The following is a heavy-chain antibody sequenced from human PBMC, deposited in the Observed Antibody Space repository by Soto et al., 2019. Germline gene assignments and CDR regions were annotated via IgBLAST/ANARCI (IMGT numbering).Heavy chain of an antibody. J-gene: IGHJ4*02. V-gene: IGHV3-23*01. Sequence: GGSLRLSCAASGFSFSSYATSWVRQARGKGLEWVSAISGSGVSTYYADPVKGRFTISRDNARNTLYLQMSTLRAEDTAVYYCARQRGSYSFDYWGQGTLVTVSS. CDR1: GFSFSSYA. D-gene: IGHD1-26*01. CDR3: ARQRGSYSFDY. CDR2: ISGSGVST.